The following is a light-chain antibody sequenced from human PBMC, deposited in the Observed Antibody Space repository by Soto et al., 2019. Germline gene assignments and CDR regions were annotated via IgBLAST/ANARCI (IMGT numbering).Light chain of an antibody. J-gene: IGKJ2*01. CDR3: QQRSTWPYT. CDR1: QSVSRY. CDR2: DAS. Sequence: EIVLTQSPATLSLSPGERATLSCRASQSVSRYVAWYQQKPGQAPRLLIFDASTRATGIPASFSGSGSGTDFTLTISSLEPEDFAVYYCQQRSTWPYTFGQGTKVDIK. V-gene: IGKV3-11*01.